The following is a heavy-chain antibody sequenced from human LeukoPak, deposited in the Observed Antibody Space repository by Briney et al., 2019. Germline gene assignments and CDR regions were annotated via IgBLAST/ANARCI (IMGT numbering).Heavy chain of an antibody. D-gene: IGHD3-16*01. Sequence: GGSLRLSCAASGFTISSYAMSWVRQAPGKGLEWVSAMSGSGGSIYYADSVKGRFTISRDNSKNTLYLQMNSLRAEDTAVYYCARRRGFTQFDPWGQGTLVTVSS. CDR1: GFTISSYA. V-gene: IGHV3-23*01. CDR2: MSGSGGSI. CDR3: ARRRGFTQFDP. J-gene: IGHJ5*02.